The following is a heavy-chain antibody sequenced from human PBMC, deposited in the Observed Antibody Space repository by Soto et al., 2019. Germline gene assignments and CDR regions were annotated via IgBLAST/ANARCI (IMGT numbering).Heavy chain of an antibody. CDR2: IRSKANSYAT. CDR1: GFTFSGSA. CDR3: TTPGSYDILTGYPSDC. V-gene: IGHV3-73*01. D-gene: IGHD3-9*01. Sequence: GSLRLSCAASGFTFSGSAMHWVRQASGKGLEWVGRIRSKANSYATAYAASVKGRFAISRDDSKNTAYLQMNSLKTEDTAVYYCTTPGSYDILTGYPSDCWGQGTLVTVSS. J-gene: IGHJ4*02.